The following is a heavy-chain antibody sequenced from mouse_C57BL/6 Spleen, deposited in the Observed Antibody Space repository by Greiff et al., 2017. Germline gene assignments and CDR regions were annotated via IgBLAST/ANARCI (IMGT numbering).Heavy chain of an antibody. Sequence: VQLLQSGAELAKPGASVKLSCKASGYTFTSYWMHWVKQRPGQSLEWIGYINPSSGYTKYNQKFKDKATLTADKSSTTAYMQLSILTYEDSAAYYCAIDYYGSSPDYWGQGTTLTVSS. CDR2: INPSSGYT. CDR1: GYTFTSYW. CDR3: AIDYYGSSPDY. V-gene: IGHV1-7*01. J-gene: IGHJ2*01. D-gene: IGHD1-1*01.